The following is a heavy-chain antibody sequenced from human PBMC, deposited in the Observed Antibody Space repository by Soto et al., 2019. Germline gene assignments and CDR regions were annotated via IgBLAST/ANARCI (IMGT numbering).Heavy chain of an antibody. CDR2: IRSKAYGGTT. CDR3: TRGRITMIFQLGEFDY. J-gene: IGHJ4*02. CDR1: GFTFGDYA. Sequence: PGGSLRLSCTASGFTFGDYAMSWFRQAPGKGLEWVGFIRSKAYGGTTEYAASVKGRFTISRDDSKSIAYLQMNSLKTEDTAVYYCTRGRITMIFQLGEFDYWGQGTLVTVSS. D-gene: IGHD3-22*01. V-gene: IGHV3-49*03.